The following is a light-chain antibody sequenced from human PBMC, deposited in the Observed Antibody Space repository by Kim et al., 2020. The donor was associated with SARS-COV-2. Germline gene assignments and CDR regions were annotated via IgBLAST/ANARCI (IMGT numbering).Light chain of an antibody. Sequence: VSPGERATLSCRASQSVSSNLAWYQQKPGQAPRLLIYGASTRANGIPARFSGSESGTEFTLTISSLQSEDFAVYYCQQYNNWPPVTFGQGTRLEI. J-gene: IGKJ5*01. CDR3: QQYNNWPPVT. CDR1: QSVSSN. V-gene: IGKV3-15*01. CDR2: GAS.